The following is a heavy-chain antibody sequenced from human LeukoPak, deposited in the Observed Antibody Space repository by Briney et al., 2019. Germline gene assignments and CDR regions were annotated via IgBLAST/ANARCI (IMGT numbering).Heavy chain of an antibody. CDR3: ARLDYYDSSAYFDY. J-gene: IGHJ4*02. CDR1: GFTVSSNY. V-gene: IGHV3-53*01. D-gene: IGHD3-22*01. Sequence: GGSLRLSCAASGFTVSSNYMSWVRQAPGKGLEWVSVIYSGGSTYYADSVKGRFTISRDNSKNTLYLQMSSLRAEDTAVYYCARLDYYDSSAYFDYWGQGTLVTVSS. CDR2: IYSGGST.